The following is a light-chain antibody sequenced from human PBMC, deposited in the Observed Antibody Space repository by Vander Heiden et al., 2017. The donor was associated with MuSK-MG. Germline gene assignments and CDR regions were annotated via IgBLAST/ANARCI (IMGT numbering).Light chain of an antibody. J-gene: IGKJ4*01. CDR1: QSITSNY. CDR2: GAT. V-gene: IGKV3-20*01. CDR3: QQYCSSPLT. Sequence: EILLTQSPGTLSLSPGERATLSCRASQSITSNYLAWYQQRPGQSPRLLIYGATSRATGVPDRFSGSGSGTDFTLTISRLEPEDFAVYYCQQYCSSPLTFGGGTKVEI.